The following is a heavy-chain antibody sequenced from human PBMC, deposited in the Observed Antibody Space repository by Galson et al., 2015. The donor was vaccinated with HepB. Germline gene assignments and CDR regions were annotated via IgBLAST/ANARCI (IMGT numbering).Heavy chain of an antibody. Sequence: SLRLSCAASGFSFSTYAMGWVRQAPGKGLEWVSSITASGGATFYADSVKGRFSISRDNSKSTLLLHMGSLRAEDTALYHCAKKWGDGYYYYYMDVWGKGTTVIVSS. D-gene: IGHD1-26*01. CDR1: GFSFSTYA. V-gene: IGHV3-23*01. CDR3: AKKWGDGYYYYYMDV. CDR2: ITASGGAT. J-gene: IGHJ6*03.